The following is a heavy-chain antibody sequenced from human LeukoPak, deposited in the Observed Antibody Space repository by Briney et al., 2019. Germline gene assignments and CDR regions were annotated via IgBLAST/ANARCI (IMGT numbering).Heavy chain of an antibody. Sequence: GGSLRLSCAASEFTFSNAWMSWVRQAPGKGLEWVGRIKSKTDGGTTDYAAPVKGRFTISRDDSKNTLYLQMNSLKTEDTAVYYCTTESFEYISGAFDIWGQGTMVTVSS. CDR2: IKSKTDGGTT. D-gene: IGHD2/OR15-2a*01. CDR3: TTESFEYISGAFDI. V-gene: IGHV3-15*01. J-gene: IGHJ3*02. CDR1: EFTFSNAW.